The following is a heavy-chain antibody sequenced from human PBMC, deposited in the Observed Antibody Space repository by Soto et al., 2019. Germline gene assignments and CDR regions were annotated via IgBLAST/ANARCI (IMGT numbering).Heavy chain of an antibody. Sequence: ASVKVSCKASGYTFTSYGISWVRQAPGQGLEWMGWISAYNGNTNYAQKLQGRVTMTTDTSTSTAYMELRSLRSDVTAVYYCARVGTKRIAARPDYWGQGTLVTVSS. J-gene: IGHJ4*02. V-gene: IGHV1-18*04. CDR2: ISAYNGNT. CDR3: ARVGTKRIAARPDY. D-gene: IGHD6-6*01. CDR1: GYTFTSYG.